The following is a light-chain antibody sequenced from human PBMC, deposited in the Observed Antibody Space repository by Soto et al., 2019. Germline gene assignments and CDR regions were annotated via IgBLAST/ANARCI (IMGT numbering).Light chain of an antibody. Sequence: EIVLTQSPATLSLSPGERATLSCRASQSVTNYLAWYQQKPGQAPRLLIYDASNRATGIPARFSGSGSGTDFTLTISSLEPEDSALYYCQERSSWIYTFGQGTKLEIK. V-gene: IGKV3-11*01. CDR3: QERSSWIYT. CDR1: QSVTNY. CDR2: DAS. J-gene: IGKJ2*01.